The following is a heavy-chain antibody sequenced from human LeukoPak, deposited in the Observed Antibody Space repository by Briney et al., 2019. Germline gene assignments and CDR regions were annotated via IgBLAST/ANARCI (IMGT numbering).Heavy chain of an antibody. Sequence: SETLSLTCTVSGGSISGSSYYWGWIRQPPGKGLEWIGSIYYSGSTYYNPSLKSRVTISVDTSKNQFSLKLSSVTAADTAVYYCARAFFDDYGDYGGYYFDYWGQGTLVTVSS. CDR1: GGSISGSSYY. D-gene: IGHD4-17*01. CDR2: IYYSGST. CDR3: ARAFFDDYGDYGGYYFDY. J-gene: IGHJ4*02. V-gene: IGHV4-39*07.